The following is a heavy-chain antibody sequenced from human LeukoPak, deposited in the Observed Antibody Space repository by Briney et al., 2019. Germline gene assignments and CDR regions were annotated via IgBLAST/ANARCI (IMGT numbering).Heavy chain of an antibody. CDR3: ARDRGYYRDAYDI. J-gene: IGHJ3*02. Sequence: SETLSLTCSVSGGSISSYYWSWLRQPPGKGMEGIGYIYYSGSTNYNPSLKSRLTISVDTSKNQFSLKLSSVTAADTAVYYCARDRGYYRDAYDIWGQGTMVTVSS. CDR1: GGSISSYY. V-gene: IGHV4-59*01. D-gene: IGHD3-22*01. CDR2: IYYSGST.